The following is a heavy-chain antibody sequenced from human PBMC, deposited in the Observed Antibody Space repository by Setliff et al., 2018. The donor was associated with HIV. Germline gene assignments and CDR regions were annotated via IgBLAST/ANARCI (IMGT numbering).Heavy chain of an antibody. Sequence: PSETLSLTCTVSGGSVGSGSYYWSWIRQSPGKGLEWIADIAYSGTTKYTNYNPSLESRVIISEDTSRDQFFLKLTSVTADDTGIYYCARGPPFAYWGQGLLVTVSS. CDR2: IAYSGTTKYT. CDR3: ARGPPFAY. J-gene: IGHJ4*02. V-gene: IGHV4-61*01. CDR1: GGSVGSGSYY.